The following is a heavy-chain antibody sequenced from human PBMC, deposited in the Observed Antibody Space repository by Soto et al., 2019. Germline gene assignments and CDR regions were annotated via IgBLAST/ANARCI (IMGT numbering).Heavy chain of an antibody. CDR2: INPNSGGT. D-gene: IGHD1-1*01. Sequence: ASVKVSCKASGYTFSDYYMHWVRQAPGQGLEWMGWINPNSGGTKYAPKFQGGVTMTRDTSITTAYMELSRLRSGDTAVYYCAREPATAKPEGVDFWGQGTLVTVSS. CDR1: GYTFSDYY. V-gene: IGHV1-2*02. J-gene: IGHJ4*02. CDR3: AREPATAKPEGVDF.